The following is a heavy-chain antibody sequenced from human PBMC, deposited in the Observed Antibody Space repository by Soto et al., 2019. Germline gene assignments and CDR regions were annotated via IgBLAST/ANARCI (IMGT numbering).Heavy chain of an antibody. CDR3: ARDGYSGRSDGFDI. V-gene: IGHV3-30-3*01. J-gene: IGHJ3*02. Sequence: QVQLVESGGGVVQPGRSLRLSCAASGFTFSAYTMHWVRQPPGKGLEWVAVISYDGNNERYTDPVKGRFTGSRDNSKSTLYLQMNSLKSQDRAVYYCARDGYSGRSDGFDIWGQGTMVTVSS. CDR2: ISYDGNNE. CDR1: GFTFSAYT. D-gene: IGHD1-26*01.